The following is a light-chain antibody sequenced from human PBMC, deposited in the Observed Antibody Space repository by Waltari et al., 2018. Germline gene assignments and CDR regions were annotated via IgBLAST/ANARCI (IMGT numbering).Light chain of an antibody. Sequence: QSVLTQPPSTSGTPGQRVTISCSGSSSNVGPNYVSWYQQPPGTAPTPLIYNNNRRPSGGPDRFSGSKSGTSASLAVSGLQSEDEADYYCAAWDDSLNAWMFGGGTKLTVL. CDR1: SSNVGPNY. CDR2: NNN. V-gene: IGLV1-44*01. J-gene: IGLJ3*02. CDR3: AAWDDSLNAWM.